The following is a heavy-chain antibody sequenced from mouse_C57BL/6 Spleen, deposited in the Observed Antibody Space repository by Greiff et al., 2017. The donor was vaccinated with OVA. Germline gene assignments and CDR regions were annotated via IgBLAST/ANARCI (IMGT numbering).Heavy chain of an antibody. V-gene: IGHV14-2*01. Sequence: VHVKQSGAELVKPGASVKLSCTASGFNITDYYMHWVKQRTEQGLEWIGRIDPEDGETKYAPKFQGKATITADTSSSTAYLQLSSLTSEDTAVYYCARTYGSSYYFDYWGQGTTLTVSS. J-gene: IGHJ2*01. CDR1: GFNITDYY. CDR2: IDPEDGET. D-gene: IGHD1-1*01. CDR3: ARTYGSSYYFDY.